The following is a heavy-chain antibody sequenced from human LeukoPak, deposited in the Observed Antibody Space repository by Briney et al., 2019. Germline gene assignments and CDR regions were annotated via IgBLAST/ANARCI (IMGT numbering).Heavy chain of an antibody. Sequence: SETLSLTCTVSGGSISSYYWNWIRQPAGKGLEWIGRIYASGSTNYNPSLRGRVTMSVDTSKNQFSLKLYSVTAADTAVYYCAGSEPPPMVTVLDIGVGAIDYWGQGTLVTVSS. J-gene: IGHJ4*02. CDR2: IYASGST. D-gene: IGHD5-18*01. V-gene: IGHV4-4*07. CDR3: AGSEPPPMVTVLDIGVGAIDY. CDR1: GGSISSYY.